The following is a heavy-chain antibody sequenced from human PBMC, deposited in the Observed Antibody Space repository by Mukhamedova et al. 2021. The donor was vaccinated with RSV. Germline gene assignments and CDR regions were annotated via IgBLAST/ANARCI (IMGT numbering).Heavy chain of an antibody. D-gene: IGHD3-16*01. CDR3: ARLISGNWGDGLDV. Sequence: GKGLEWMGIIYPGNSEARYSPSFQDQVTFSVDKSVTTAYLQWSILKASDTAMYYCARLISGNWGDGLDVWGQGTTVTVSS. V-gene: IGHV5-51*01. J-gene: IGHJ6*02. CDR2: IYPGNSEA.